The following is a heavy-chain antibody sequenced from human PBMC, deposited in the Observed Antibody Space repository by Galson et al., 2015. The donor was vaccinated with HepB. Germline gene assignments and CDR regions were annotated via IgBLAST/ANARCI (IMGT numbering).Heavy chain of an antibody. D-gene: IGHD1-26*01. CDR3: ARLRRSYSTSDAFDI. V-gene: IGHV5-10-1*01. CDR1: GYSFINYW. CDR2: IDPSDSYT. Sequence: QSGAEVKKPGESLRISCKGSGYSFINYWISWVRRMPGKGLEWMGRIDPSDSYTNYSPSFQGHVTISADKSISTAYLQWSSLKASDTAMYYCARLRRSYSTSDAFDIWGQGTMVTVSP. J-gene: IGHJ3*02.